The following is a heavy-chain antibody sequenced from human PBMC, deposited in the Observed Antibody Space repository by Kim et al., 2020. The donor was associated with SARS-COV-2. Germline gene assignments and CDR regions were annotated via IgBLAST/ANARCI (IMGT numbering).Heavy chain of an antibody. Sequence: SETLSLTCSVSGGSISSRTYYWGWIRQPPGKGLEWIGSISYSGTTFSNPTLRSRVSLSGDTSKNRFSLKLSSVTAADTAVYYCVRQGYDVLSGNFDRDIWGQGVLVTVSA. D-gene: IGHD3-3*01. J-gene: IGHJ4*02. CDR1: GGSISSRTYY. V-gene: IGHV4-39*01. CDR3: VRQGYDVLSGNFDRDI. CDR2: ISYSGTT.